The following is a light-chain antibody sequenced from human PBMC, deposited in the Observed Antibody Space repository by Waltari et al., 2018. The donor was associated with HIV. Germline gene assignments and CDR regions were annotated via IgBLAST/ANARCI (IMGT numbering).Light chain of an antibody. Sequence: DLVMTQPPDSLAVSLGERATINCKSSQSVLYSSNNKNFLAWYQQKPGQPPKLLIYWASTRESGVPDRFSGSGSGTDFTLTISSLQAEDVAVYYCQQYYSTPYTFGQGTKLEIK. CDR2: WAS. J-gene: IGKJ2*01. V-gene: IGKV4-1*01. CDR3: QQYYSTPYT. CDR1: QSVLYSSNNKNF.